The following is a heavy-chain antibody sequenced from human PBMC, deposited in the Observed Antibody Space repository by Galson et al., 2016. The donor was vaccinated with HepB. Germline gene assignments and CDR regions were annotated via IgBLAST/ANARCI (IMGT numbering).Heavy chain of an antibody. CDR1: VYSFTSYW. CDR2: IYPGDSDT. CDR3: ARRSSDAFDI. V-gene: IGHV5-51*01. D-gene: IGHD3-10*01. J-gene: IGHJ3*02. Sequence: QSGAEVKKPGESLKISCEGSVYSFTSYWIGWVRQMPGKGLEWMGTIYPGDSDTRYSPSSQGQVTISADKSISAAYLQWNSLKASDTAIYYCARRSSDAFDIWGQGTMVTVSS.